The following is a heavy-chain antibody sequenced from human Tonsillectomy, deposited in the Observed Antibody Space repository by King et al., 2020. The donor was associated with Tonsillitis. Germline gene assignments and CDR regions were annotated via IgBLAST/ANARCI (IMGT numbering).Heavy chain of an antibody. CDR2: IKQDGSAK. D-gene: IGHD2-15*01. CDR1: GFTFSSYW. J-gene: IGHJ4*02. CDR3: ARGDCDGGTCYSIFFDC. Sequence: QLVQSGGGLVQPGGSLRLSCAASGFTFSSYWMSWVRQAPGKGLEWMANIKQDGSAKYYVVSVKGRFTVSRDNTQNSLYLQMNSLRAEDTAVYYCARGDCDGGTCYSIFFDCWGQGTLVTVSS. V-gene: IGHV3-7*04.